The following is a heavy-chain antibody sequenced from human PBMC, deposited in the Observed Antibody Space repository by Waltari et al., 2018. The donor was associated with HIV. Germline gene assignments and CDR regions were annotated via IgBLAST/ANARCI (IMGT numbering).Heavy chain of an antibody. D-gene: IGHD3-16*01. V-gene: IGHV1-69-2*01. Sequence: EVQLVQSGAEVKKPGAAVKISCKISGFSFTDYYIHWVQQAPEKGLEWVGLIDPQDGETIYAKNFEGRVTITADTSEDTAYMELKSLRSEDTAVYYCVTRRGASGVSWFDPWGQGTLVIVSS. CDR1: GFSFTDYY. CDR3: VTRRGASGVSWFDP. J-gene: IGHJ5*02. CDR2: IDPQDGET.